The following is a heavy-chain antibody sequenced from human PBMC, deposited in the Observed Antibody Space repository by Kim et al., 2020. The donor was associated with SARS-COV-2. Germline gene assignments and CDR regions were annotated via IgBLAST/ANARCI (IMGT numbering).Heavy chain of an antibody. V-gene: IGHV4-59*01. CDR1: GGSISSYY. J-gene: IGHJ3*02. CDR3: ARGYCSGGSCYRYAFEI. CDR2: IYYSGST. Sequence: SETLSLTCTVSGGSISSYYWSWIRQPPGKGLEWIGYIYYSGSTKYNPSLKSRVTISLDTSKNQFSLKLSSVTAADTAVYYCARGYCSGGSCYRYAFEIWGQGTMVTVSS. D-gene: IGHD2-15*01.